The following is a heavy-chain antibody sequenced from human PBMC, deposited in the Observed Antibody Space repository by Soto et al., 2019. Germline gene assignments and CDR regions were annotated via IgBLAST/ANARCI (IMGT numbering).Heavy chain of an antibody. CDR2: IIPILGIA. CDR1: GGTFSSYT. J-gene: IGHJ3*02. D-gene: IGHD2-2*01. CDR3: AREGGEVVPAAMLFAFDI. Sequence: QVQLVQSGAEVKKPGSSVKVSCKASGGTFSSYTISWVRQAPGQGLEWMGRIIPILGIANHAQKFQGRVTITADKSTSTAYMELSSLRSEDTAVYYCAREGGEVVPAAMLFAFDIWGQGTMVTVSS. V-gene: IGHV1-69*08.